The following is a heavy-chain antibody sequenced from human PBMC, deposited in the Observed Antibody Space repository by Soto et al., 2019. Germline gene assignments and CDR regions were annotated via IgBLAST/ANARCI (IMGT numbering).Heavy chain of an antibody. V-gene: IGHV3-7*01. D-gene: IGHD2-2*01. Sequence: PGGSLRLSCAASGFSITDFAMSWVRQAPRKGLEWVANIKQDVSDTFYVDSVKGRFTISRDTAKNSQYLQMNSLRAEDTAVYYCARAARYCSSTSCGIMGYYYGMDVWGQGTTVTVSS. CDR3: ARAARYCSSTSCGIMGYYYGMDV. CDR1: GFSITDFA. CDR2: IKQDVSDT. J-gene: IGHJ6*02.